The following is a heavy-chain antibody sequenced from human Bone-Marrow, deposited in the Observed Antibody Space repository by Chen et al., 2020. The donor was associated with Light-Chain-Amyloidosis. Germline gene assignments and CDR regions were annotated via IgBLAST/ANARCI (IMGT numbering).Heavy chain of an antibody. CDR1: GFTFSSYA. CDR2: ISGSGGST. Sequence: EVQLLESGGGLVQPGGSLRLSCAASGFTFSSYAMSWVRQAPGKGLEWVSAISGSGGSTYYADSVKGRFTISRDTSKNTLYLQMNSLRAEDTAVYYCAKEGDCSSTSCYTLGSLGWFDPWGQGTLVTVSS. V-gene: IGHV3-23*01. CDR3: AKEGDCSSTSCYTLGSLGWFDP. D-gene: IGHD2-2*02. J-gene: IGHJ5*02.